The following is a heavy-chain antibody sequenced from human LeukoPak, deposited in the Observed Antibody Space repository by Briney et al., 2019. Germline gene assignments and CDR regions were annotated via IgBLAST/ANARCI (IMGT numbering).Heavy chain of an antibody. Sequence: ASVKVSCKASGYTFTSYYMHWVRQAPGQGLEWMGRIIPILGIANYAQKFQGRVTITADKSTSTAYMELSSLRSEDTAVYYCARDLSYYDSSGYFDYWGQGTLVTVSS. CDR1: GYTFTSYY. CDR3: ARDLSYYDSSGYFDY. J-gene: IGHJ4*02. CDR2: IIPILGIA. V-gene: IGHV1-69*04. D-gene: IGHD3-22*01.